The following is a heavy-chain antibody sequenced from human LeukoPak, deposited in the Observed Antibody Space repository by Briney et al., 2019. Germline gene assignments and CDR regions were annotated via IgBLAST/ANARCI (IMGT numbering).Heavy chain of an antibody. D-gene: IGHD5-18*01. J-gene: IGHJ4*02. CDR2: ISYDGSNK. Sequence: GGSLRLSCAASGFIFDDYAMSWVRQAPGKGLEWVAVISYDGSNKYYADSVKGRFTISRDNSKNTLYLQMNSLRAEDTAVYYCARDLYSYGYLDYWGQGTLVTVSS. V-gene: IGHV3-30-3*01. CDR3: ARDLYSYGYLDY. CDR1: GFIFDDYA.